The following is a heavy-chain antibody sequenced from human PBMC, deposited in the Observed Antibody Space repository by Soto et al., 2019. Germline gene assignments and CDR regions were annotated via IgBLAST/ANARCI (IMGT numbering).Heavy chain of an antibody. CDR3: ARRDGYKMPQTYNIALDV. J-gene: IGHJ6*02. CDR2: ISFHQKYI. V-gene: IGHV3-30*04. D-gene: IGHD1-1*01. CDR1: GFTFSLHA. Sequence: QELLVESGGGVVQPGMSLRLSCYASGFTFSLHAMHWVRQAPGKGLEWLADISFHQKYIHYADSVRGRFTISRDNSKNTRFLEMDSLTSEDTAVYYCARRDGYKMPQTYNIALDVWGQGTTVTVSS.